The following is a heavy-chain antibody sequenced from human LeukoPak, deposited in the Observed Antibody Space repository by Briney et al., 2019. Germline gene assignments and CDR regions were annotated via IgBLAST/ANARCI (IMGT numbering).Heavy chain of an antibody. CDR3: ARHGTSRTNRNWFDP. CDR2: IYYSGST. D-gene: IGHD1-1*01. J-gene: IGHJ5*02. V-gene: IGHV4-59*01. Sequence: NPSETLSLTCTVSGGSISSFYWSWIRHPPGKGLEWIGYIYYSGSTNYNPSLKSRVTISVDTSKNQFSLKLSSVNAADTAVYYCARHGTSRTNRNWFDPWGQGTLVTVSS. CDR1: GGSISSFY.